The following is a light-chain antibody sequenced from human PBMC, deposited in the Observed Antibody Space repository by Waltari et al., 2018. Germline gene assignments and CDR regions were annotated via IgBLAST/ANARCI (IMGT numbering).Light chain of an antibody. CDR3: QQYNSYPWT. CDR1: QSISSL. J-gene: IGKJ1*01. Sequence: DIQMTQSPSTLSASVGDRVPITCRASQSISSLLAWYQQKPGKAPNLLIYDASSLESGVPSRFSGSGSGTEFTLTISSLQPDDFATYYCQQYNSYPWTFGQGTKVEIK. V-gene: IGKV1-5*01. CDR2: DAS.